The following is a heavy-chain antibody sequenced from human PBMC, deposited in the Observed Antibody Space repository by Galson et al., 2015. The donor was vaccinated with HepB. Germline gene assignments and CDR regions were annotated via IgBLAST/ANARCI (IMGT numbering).Heavy chain of an antibody. J-gene: IGHJ4*02. D-gene: IGHD2-15*01. CDR1: GFTFSDYW. Sequence: SLRLSCAGSGFTFSDYWMTWVRQSPGKALEWVASINERGNEKNYVESVKGRFTISRESARNALYLQMNNLRAEDTAVYYCARQNCSGGSGGTVGGFIDYWGQGTQVTASS. CDR2: INERGNEK. V-gene: IGHV3-7*03. CDR3: ARQNCSGGSGGTVGGFIDY.